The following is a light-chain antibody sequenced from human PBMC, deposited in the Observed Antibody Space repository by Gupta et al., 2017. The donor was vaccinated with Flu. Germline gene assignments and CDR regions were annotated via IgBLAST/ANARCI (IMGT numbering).Light chain of an antibody. CDR1: QGTSTY. CDR2: AAS. J-gene: IGKJ5*01. Sequence: DIQLTQSPSFLSASVGDRVTITCRASQGTSTYLAWYKQKPGKAPKLLIYAASTWQSGVPSRFSGSGYGTEFTLTISSRQPEDFAAYYCQQHNNYPLITFGQGTQVEIK. V-gene: IGKV1-9*01. CDR3: QQHNNYPLIT.